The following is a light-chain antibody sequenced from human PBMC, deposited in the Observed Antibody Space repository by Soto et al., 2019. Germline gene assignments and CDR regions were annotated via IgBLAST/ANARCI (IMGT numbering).Light chain of an antibody. J-gene: IGKJ4*01. Sequence: DIQMTQSPSSVSASVGDTVTITCRASQGLKFLAWYQQKPGKAPRLLIYEATNLQSGVPPRFSGSGSGTDFTLTISSLQPEDFAVYYCQQYGSSLLTFGGGTKVDIK. CDR1: QGLKF. CDR3: QQYGSSLLT. CDR2: EAT. V-gene: IGKV1-12*01.